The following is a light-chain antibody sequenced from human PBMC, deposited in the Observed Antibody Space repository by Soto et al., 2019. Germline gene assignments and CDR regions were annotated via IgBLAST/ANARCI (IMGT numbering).Light chain of an antibody. CDR2: DVT. CDR1: SSDVGGYNY. CDR3: SSYAGSNFYV. Sequence: QSALTQPPSASGSPGQSVTISCNETSSDVGGYNYVSWYQQHPGKAPKFIIYDVTKRPSGVPDRFSGSKSGNTASLTVSGLQTEDEGDYYCSSYAGSNFYVFGTGTKLTVL. V-gene: IGLV2-8*01. J-gene: IGLJ1*01.